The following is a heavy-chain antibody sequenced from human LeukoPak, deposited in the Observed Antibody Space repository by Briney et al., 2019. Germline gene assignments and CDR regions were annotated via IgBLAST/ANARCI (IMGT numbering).Heavy chain of an antibody. V-gene: IGHV3-66*01. CDR1: GFTVSSNY. CDR3: VRANGYCSGGSCPGY. Sequence: GGSLRLSCAASGFTVSSNYMSWVRQAPGKGLEWVSVIYSGGFTYYADSVKGRFTISRDDSKNTLYLQMNSLRAEDTAVYYCVRANGYCSGGSCPGYWGQGTLVTVSS. D-gene: IGHD2-15*01. CDR2: IYSGGFT. J-gene: IGHJ4*02.